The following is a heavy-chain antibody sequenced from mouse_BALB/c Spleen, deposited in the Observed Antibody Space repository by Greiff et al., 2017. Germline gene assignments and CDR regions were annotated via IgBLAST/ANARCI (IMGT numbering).Heavy chain of an antibody. CDR1: GYSITSDYA. V-gene: IGHV3-2*02. CDR2: ISYSGST. D-gene: IGHD1-2*01. CDR3: ARGELLRHYYAMDY. J-gene: IGHJ4*01. Sequence: EVQLQESGPGLVKPSQSLSLTCTVTGYSITSDYAWNWIRQFPGNKLEWMGYISYSGSTSYNPSLKSRISITRDTSKNQFFLQLNSVTTEDTATYYCARGELLRHYYAMDYWGQGTSVTVSS.